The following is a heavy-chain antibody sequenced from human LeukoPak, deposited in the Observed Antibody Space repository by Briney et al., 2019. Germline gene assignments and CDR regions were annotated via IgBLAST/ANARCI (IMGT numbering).Heavy chain of an antibody. V-gene: IGHV3-66*01. CDR2: IYSGGST. D-gene: IGHD2-2*02. J-gene: IGHJ6*02. CDR3: ARDQREMTSGYRYYGMDV. CDR1: GFTVSSNY. Sequence: GGSLRLSCAASGFTVSSNYMNWVRQAPGKGLEWVSVIYSGGSTYYADSVKGRFTISRDNSKNTLYLQMNSLRAEDTAVYYCARDQREMTSGYRYYGMDVWGQGTTVTVSS.